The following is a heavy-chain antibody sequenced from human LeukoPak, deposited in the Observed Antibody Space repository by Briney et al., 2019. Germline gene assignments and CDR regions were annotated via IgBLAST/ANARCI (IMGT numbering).Heavy chain of an antibody. CDR1: GGSISSGGYY. Sequence: SDTLSLTCTVSGGSISSGGYYWSWIRQPPGKGLERIGYIYHSGSTYYNPSLKSRVTISVDRSKNQFSLKLSSVTAADTAVYYCARCDSSHDAFDIWGQGTMVTVSS. V-gene: IGHV4-30-2*01. D-gene: IGHD6-13*01. J-gene: IGHJ3*02. CDR3: ARCDSSHDAFDI. CDR2: IYHSGST.